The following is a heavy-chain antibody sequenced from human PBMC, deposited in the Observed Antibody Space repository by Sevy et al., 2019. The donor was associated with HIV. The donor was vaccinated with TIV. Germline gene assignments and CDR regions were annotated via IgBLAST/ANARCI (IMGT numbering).Heavy chain of an antibody. V-gene: IGHV1-18*01. D-gene: IGHD3-22*01. CDR1: GYTFTSYG. CDR3: ARGQHSGYYDSSGYYLYYFDY. J-gene: IGHJ4*02. CDR2: ISAYNGNT. Sequence: ASVKVSCKASGYTFTSYGISWVRQAPGQGLEWMGWISAYNGNTNYAQKLQGRVTMTTDTSTSTAYMELRSLRSDDTXXXYCARGQHSGYYDSSGYYLYYFDYWGQGTLVTVSS.